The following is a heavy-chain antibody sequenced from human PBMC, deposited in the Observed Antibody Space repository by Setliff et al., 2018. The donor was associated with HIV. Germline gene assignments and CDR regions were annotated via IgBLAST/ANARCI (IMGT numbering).Heavy chain of an antibody. Sequence: GASVKVSCKASGYTFTGYYMHWVRQAPGQGLEWMGRINPNSGGTNYAQKCQGRVTMTRDTSISTAYMELSRLRSDDTAVYYCARDRSTTHIGAAIDYWGQGTLVTVSS. CDR1: GYTFTGYY. CDR2: INPNSGGT. CDR3: ARDRSTTHIGAAIDY. V-gene: IGHV1-2*06. J-gene: IGHJ4*02. D-gene: IGHD6-13*01.